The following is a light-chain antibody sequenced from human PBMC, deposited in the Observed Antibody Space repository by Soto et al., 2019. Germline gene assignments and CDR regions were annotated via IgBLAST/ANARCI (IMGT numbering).Light chain of an antibody. CDR1: SSDVGDYNY. V-gene: IGLV2-14*01. CDR2: DVS. J-gene: IGLJ1*01. Sequence: QSALTQPASVSGSPRQSITISCTGTSSDVGDYNYVSWYQQHPGKAPKLMLYDVSNRPSGISNRFSGSKSGNTASLTISGLQAEDEADYYCSSYTSSSTLFGTGTKLTVL. CDR3: SSYTSSSTL.